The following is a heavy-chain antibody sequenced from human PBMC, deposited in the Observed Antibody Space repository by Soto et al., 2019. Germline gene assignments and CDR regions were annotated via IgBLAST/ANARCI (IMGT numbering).Heavy chain of an antibody. V-gene: IGHV4-39*02. CDR3: ARDTESYYYDSSGYYLAYYYYGLDV. CDR2: IYYSGST. CDR1: GGSISSSGYY. J-gene: IGHJ6*02. Sequence: PSETLSLTCTVSGGSISSSGYYWGWIRQPPGKGLEWIGSIYYSGSTYYNPSLKSRVTISVDTSKNQFSLKLGSVTAADTAVYYCARDTESYYYDSSGYYLAYYYYGLDVWGQGTTVTVSS. D-gene: IGHD3-22*01.